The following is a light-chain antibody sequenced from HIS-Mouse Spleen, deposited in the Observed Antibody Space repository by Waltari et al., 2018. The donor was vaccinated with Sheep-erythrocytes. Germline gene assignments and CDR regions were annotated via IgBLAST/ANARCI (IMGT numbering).Light chain of an antibody. CDR2: EVS. CDR1: SSDVGGYNY. Sequence: QSALTQPPSASGSPGQSVNISCTGTSSDVGGYNYVSWYQQHPGKAPKLMISEVSKRPAGVPDRLSGSKSGNTASLTVSGLQAEDEADYYCSSYAGSNNWVFGGGTKLTVL. CDR3: SSYAGSNNWV. V-gene: IGLV2-8*01. J-gene: IGLJ3*02.